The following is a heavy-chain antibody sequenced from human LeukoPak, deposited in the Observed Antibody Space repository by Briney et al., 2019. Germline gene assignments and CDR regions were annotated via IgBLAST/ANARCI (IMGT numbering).Heavy chain of an antibody. CDR3: ARGSGYSYGFTGRERTKSRLDY. J-gene: IGHJ4*02. CDR2: ISYNGSNK. V-gene: IGHV3-30*04. CDR1: GFTFSTYT. Sequence: GRSLRLSCAASGFTFSTYTIHWVRQAPGTGLEWVAVISYNGSNKYYADSVRGRFTISRDNSKNTLYLQMNSLRAEDTAVYYCARGSGYSYGFTGRERTKSRLDYWGQGSLVSVSS. D-gene: IGHD5-18*01.